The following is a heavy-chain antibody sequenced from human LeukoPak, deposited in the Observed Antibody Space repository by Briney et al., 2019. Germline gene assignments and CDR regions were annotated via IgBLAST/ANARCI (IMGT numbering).Heavy chain of an antibody. Sequence: SETLSLTCTVSGGSISSYYWSWVRQPPGKGLEWIGYIYYSGSTNYNPSLKSRVTILVDTSKNQFSLKLSSVTAADTAVYYCARDGNPFDYWGQGTLVTVSS. J-gene: IGHJ4*02. V-gene: IGHV4-59*01. CDR1: GGSISSYY. CDR3: ARDGNPFDY. CDR2: IYYSGST. D-gene: IGHD1-14*01.